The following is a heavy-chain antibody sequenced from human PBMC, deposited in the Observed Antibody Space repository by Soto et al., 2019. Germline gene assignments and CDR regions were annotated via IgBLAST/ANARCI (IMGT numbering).Heavy chain of an antibody. V-gene: IGHV1-18*01. Sequence: QVQLVQSGAEVKKPGASVKVSYKASGYTFTSYGISWVRQAPGQGLEWMGWISAYNGNTNYAQKLQGRVTMTTDTSTSTAYMELRSLRSDDTAVYYCARVTEVGWNYGGWWFDPWGQGTLVTVSS. D-gene: IGHD1-7*01. J-gene: IGHJ5*02. CDR2: ISAYNGNT. CDR3: ARVTEVGWNYGGWWFDP. CDR1: GYTFTSYG.